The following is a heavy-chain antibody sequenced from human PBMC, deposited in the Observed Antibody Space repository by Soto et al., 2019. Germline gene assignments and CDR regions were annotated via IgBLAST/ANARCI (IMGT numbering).Heavy chain of an antibody. CDR2: IHYSGSA. CDR3: ATMPGS. D-gene: IGHD2-2*01. CDR1: GGSISSYY. Sequence: QVQLQESGPGLVKPSETLSLTCIVSGGSISSYYWSWIRQPPGKGLEWIGYIHYSGSANYNPSLKSRVTISVDTSKNQFSLKLSSVIAADTAVYYCATMPGSWGQGTLVTVSS. J-gene: IGHJ5*02. V-gene: IGHV4-59*03.